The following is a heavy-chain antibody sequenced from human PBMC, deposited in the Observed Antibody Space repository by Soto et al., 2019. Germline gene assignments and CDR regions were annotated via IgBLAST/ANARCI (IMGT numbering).Heavy chain of an antibody. CDR2: IYYSASP. CDR1: GGSINSGDYH. CDR3: ARDSRTPSGGMDV. Sequence: QVQLQESGPGLVKPSQTLSLTCTVSGGSINSGDYHWTWIRQFPGKGPEWIGGIYYSASPDYNPALVSRITISLDTSKYQFSLKLTSVTAAGTAVYFCARDSRTPSGGMDVWGQGTTVTVSS. V-gene: IGHV4-30-4*01. J-gene: IGHJ6*02.